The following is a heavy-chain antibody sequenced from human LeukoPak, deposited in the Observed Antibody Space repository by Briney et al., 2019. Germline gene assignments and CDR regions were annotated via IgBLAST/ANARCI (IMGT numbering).Heavy chain of an antibody. CDR1: GGSFSGYY. CDR3: ARVSFFRWASTRPSYYYYYMDV. V-gene: IGHV4-34*01. Sequence: SETLSLTCAVYGGSFSGYYWSWIRQPPGKGREWIGEINHSGSTNYNPSLKSLVTISVDTSKNQFSLKLSSVTAADTAVYSCARVSFFRWASTRPSYYYYYMDVWGKGTTVTISS. CDR2: INHSGST. J-gene: IGHJ6*03. D-gene: IGHD2-15*01.